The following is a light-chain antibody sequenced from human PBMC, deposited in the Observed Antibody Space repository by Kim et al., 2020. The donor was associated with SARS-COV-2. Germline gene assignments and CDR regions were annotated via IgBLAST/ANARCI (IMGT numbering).Light chain of an antibody. J-gene: IGLJ3*02. V-gene: IGLV4-69*01. CDR1: SGHSSYA. CDR2: LNSDGSH. CDR3: QTWGTGIPV. Sequence: SVKLTCTLISGHSSYAIAWHQQQPEKGPRYLIKLNSDGSHSKGDGIPDRFSGSSSGAERYLTISSLQSEDEADYYCQTWGTGIPVFGGGTQLTVL.